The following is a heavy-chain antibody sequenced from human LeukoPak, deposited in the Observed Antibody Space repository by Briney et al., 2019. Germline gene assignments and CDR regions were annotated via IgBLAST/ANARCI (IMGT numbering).Heavy chain of an antibody. V-gene: IGHV3-21*01. CDR1: GFTFSSYS. CDR2: ISSSSSYI. J-gene: IGHJ3*02. CDR3: ARDGYSYGYRAFDI. D-gene: IGHD5-18*01. Sequence: PGGTLRLSCAASGFTFSSYSMNWVRQAPGKGLEWVSSISSSSSYIYYADSVKGRFTISRDSAKNSLYLQMNSLRAEDTAVYYCARDGYSYGYRAFDIWGQGTMVTVSS.